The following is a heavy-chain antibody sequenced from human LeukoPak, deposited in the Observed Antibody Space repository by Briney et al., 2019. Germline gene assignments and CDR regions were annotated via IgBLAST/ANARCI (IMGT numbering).Heavy chain of an antibody. V-gene: IGHV5-51*01. D-gene: IGHD5-24*01. J-gene: IGHJ4*02. Sequence: GESLKISCKGSGYFFTTYWISWVRQMPGKGLEWMGIIYPGDSDTRYSPSFQGQVTISADKSISTAYLQWSSLKASDTAMYYCARGRDGYNYGVLDYWSQGTLVTVSS. CDR3: ARGRDGYNYGVLDY. CDR1: GYFFTTYW. CDR2: IYPGDSDT.